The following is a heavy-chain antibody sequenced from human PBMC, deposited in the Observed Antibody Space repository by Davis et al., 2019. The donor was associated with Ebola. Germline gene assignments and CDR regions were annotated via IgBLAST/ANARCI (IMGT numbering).Heavy chain of an antibody. D-gene: IGHD2-21*01. J-gene: IGHJ4*02. Sequence: SETLSLTCTVSGGSISSSSYYWGWLRQPPGKGMAWLGSIYYSASTYYNPSLKSRVTISVDTSKNQFSLKLSSVTATDTAVYYCARQGWGLLWWPFDYWGQGTLVTVSS. CDR2: IYYSAST. CDR1: GGSISSSSYY. V-gene: IGHV4-39*01. CDR3: ARQGWGLLWWPFDY.